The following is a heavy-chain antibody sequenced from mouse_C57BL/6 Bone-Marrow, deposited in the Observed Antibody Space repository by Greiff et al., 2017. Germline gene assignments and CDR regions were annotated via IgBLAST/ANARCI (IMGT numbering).Heavy chain of an antibody. D-gene: IGHD1-1*01. CDR2: IWGDGST. CDR1: GFSLTSYG. V-gene: IGHV2-3*01. CDR3: AKNYGSSYEFAY. Sequence: VQRVESGPGLVAPSQSLSITCTVSGFSLTSYGVSWVSQPPGKGLEWMGVIWGDGSTNNHSAPISRLNISKDNSKSQVFLKLNSLQTDDTATYYCAKNYGSSYEFAYWGQGTLVTVSA. J-gene: IGHJ3*01.